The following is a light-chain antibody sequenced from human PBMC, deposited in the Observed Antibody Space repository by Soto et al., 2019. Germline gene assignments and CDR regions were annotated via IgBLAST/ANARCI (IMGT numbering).Light chain of an antibody. J-gene: IGKJ4*01. CDR2: GAS. V-gene: IGKV3-11*01. CDR1: QSVSSN. CDR3: HLRSNWPT. Sequence: ELVITQAPATLSVSTGERARLCCRASQSVSSNLAWYQQKPGQAPRLLIYGASTRATGLPARFSGSGSGTDFTLTISSLEPEDFAVYYCHLRSNWPTFGAGTKVDIK.